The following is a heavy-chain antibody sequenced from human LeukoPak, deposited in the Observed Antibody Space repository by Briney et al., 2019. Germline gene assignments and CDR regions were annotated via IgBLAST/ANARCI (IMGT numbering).Heavy chain of an antibody. J-gene: IGHJ4*02. CDR1: GFTFSSYG. Sequence: GGSLRLSCAASGFTFSSYGMHWVRQAPGKGLEWVAFIRYDGNNKYYADSVKGRFTISRDNSKNTLYLQMNSLRAEDTAVYYCAKDRDYYDSSGYSYWGQGTLVTVSS. CDR2: IRYDGNNK. D-gene: IGHD3-22*01. CDR3: AKDRDYYDSSGYSY. V-gene: IGHV3-30*02.